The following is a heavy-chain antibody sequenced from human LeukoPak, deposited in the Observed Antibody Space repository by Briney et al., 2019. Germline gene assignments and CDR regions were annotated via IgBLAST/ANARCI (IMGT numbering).Heavy chain of an antibody. Sequence: GGSLRLSCAASGFTFSGYSLSWVRQAPGKGLEWISYISSSSSSIYYADSVKGRFTISRDNAKNSLYLQMNSLRAEDTAIYYCVRGPTVTTRDGYWGQGTLVTVSS. CDR1: GFTFSGYS. D-gene: IGHD4-17*01. V-gene: IGHV3-48*04. CDR3: VRGPTVTTRDGY. J-gene: IGHJ4*02. CDR2: ISSSSSSI.